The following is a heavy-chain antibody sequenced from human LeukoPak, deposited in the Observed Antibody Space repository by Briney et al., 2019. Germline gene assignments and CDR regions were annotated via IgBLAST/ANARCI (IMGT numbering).Heavy chain of an antibody. D-gene: IGHD6-13*01. CDR1: GFTFSSYA. CDR3: ATPYSSSWQFGY. J-gene: IGHJ4*02. Sequence: PGGSLRLSCAASGFTFSSYAMSWVRQPPAQGLEWVSAISSSGGSTDYADSVKGRFTISRDNSKNTLYLQMISLRAEDTAVYYCATPYSSSWQFGYWGQGTLVTVSS. V-gene: IGHV3-23*01. CDR2: ISSSGGST.